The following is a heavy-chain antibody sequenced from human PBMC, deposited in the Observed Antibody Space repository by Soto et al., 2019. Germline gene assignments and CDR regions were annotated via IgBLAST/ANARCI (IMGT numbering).Heavy chain of an antibody. CDR3: ARGLLSESMYLSLAAY. CDR2: IYAGGTT. D-gene: IGHD2-2*01. J-gene: IGHJ4*02. Sequence: EVQLVESGGGLVQPGGSLRLSCAGSGFTVSRNYMTWLRQTPGKGLEWVSVIYAGGTTYYADSVKGRFMISRDISSSTLYLQMDNLGVEDTAVYYCARGLLSESMYLSLAAYWGQGMVVAVSS. CDR1: GFTVSRNY. V-gene: IGHV3-66*01.